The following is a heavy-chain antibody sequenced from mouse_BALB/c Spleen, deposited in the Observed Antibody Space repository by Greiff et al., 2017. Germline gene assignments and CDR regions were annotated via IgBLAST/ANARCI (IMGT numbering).Heavy chain of an antibody. Sequence: VQVVESGAELAKPGASVKMSCKASGYTFTSYWMHWVKQRPGQGLEWIGYINPSTGYTEYNQKFKDKATLTADKSSSTAYMQLSSLTSEDSAVYYCARRVWYAMDYWGQGTSVTVSS. J-gene: IGHJ4*01. D-gene: IGHD2-10*02. CDR1: GYTFTSYW. V-gene: IGHV1-7*01. CDR2: INPSTGYT. CDR3: ARRVWYAMDY.